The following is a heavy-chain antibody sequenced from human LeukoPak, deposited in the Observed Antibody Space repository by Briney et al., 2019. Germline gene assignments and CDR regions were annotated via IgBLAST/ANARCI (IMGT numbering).Heavy chain of an antibody. CDR1: GYTFTSYY. J-gene: IGHJ4*02. D-gene: IGHD4-17*01. Sequence: ASVKVSCKASGYTFTSYYMHWVRQAPGQGLEWMGIINPSGCSTIYAQKFQGRVTMTRDTSTSTVYMELSSLRSEDTAVYYCARVHRAVTKFHYFDYWGQGTLVTVSS. V-gene: IGHV1-46*01. CDR3: ARVHRAVTKFHYFDY. CDR2: INPSGCST.